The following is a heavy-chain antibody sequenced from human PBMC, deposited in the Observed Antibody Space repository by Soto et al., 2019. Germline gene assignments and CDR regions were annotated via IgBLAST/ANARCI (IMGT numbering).Heavy chain of an antibody. CDR3: TTDPRITMVRGATPFDY. D-gene: IGHD3-10*01. CDR2: IKSKTDGGTT. J-gene: IGHJ4*02. V-gene: IGHV3-15*07. CDR1: GFTFSNAW. Sequence: GGSLRLSCAASGFTFSNAWMNWVRQAPGKGLERVGRIKSKTDGGTTDYAAPVKGRFTISRDDSKNTLYLQMNSLKTEDTAVYYCTTDPRITMVRGATPFDYWGQGTLVTVSS.